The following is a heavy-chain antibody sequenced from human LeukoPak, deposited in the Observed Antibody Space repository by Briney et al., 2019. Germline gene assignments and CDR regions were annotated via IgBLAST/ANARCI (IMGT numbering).Heavy chain of an antibody. CDR1: GFTFSSYE. V-gene: IGHV3-48*03. D-gene: IGHD3-22*01. CDR2: ISTSGTTI. Sequence: PGGSLRLSCAASGFTFSSYEMNWVRQAPGKGLEWVSYISTSGTTIYYADSVKGRFTISRDNAKNSLYLQMNSLRAEDTAVYYCARDYYYLGAFDIWGQGTMVTVSS. J-gene: IGHJ3*02. CDR3: ARDYYYLGAFDI.